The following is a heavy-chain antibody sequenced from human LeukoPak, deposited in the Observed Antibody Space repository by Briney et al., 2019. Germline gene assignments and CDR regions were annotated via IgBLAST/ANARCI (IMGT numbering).Heavy chain of an antibody. CDR2: IYYSGST. V-gene: IGHV4-39*01. D-gene: IGHD3-10*01. CDR3: ASEVRFGELPFDY. CDR1: GGSISSRGYY. J-gene: IGHJ4*02. Sequence: PSETLSLTCTVSGGSISSRGYYWGWIRQPPGKGLEWIGSIYYSGSTYYNPSLKSRVTISVDTSKNQFSLKLSSVTAADTAVYYCASEVRFGELPFDYWGQGTLVTVSS.